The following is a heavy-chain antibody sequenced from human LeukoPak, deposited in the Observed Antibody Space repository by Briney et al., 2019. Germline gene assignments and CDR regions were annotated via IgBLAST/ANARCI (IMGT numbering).Heavy chain of an antibody. CDR1: GGTSNSHA. V-gene: IGHV1-69*04. CDR2: IILNLGTT. D-gene: IGHD3-22*01. Sequence: SVKVSCKASGGTSNSHAISWVRQAPGQGLEWMGRIILNLGTTNRAQNFQDRVTLTAEKSTNTAYMELTSLTSDDTAVYYCATTNDGGGYQWGDFFDFWGQGTLVTVSS. J-gene: IGHJ4*02. CDR3: ATTNDGGGYQWGDFFDF.